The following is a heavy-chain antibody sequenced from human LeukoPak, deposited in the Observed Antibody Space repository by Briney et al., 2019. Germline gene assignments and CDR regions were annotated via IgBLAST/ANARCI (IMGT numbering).Heavy chain of an antibody. J-gene: IGHJ4*02. Sequence: NPGGSLRLSCAASGFTFSDYYTSWIRQAPGKGLEWVSYISSSGSTIDYADSVRGRFTISRDNAKNSLYLQMNSLRAEDTAVYYCAKDWAYYYDNYGLGYWGQGTLVTVSS. CDR2: ISSSGSTI. CDR3: AKDWAYYYDNYGLGY. D-gene: IGHD3-22*01. V-gene: IGHV3-11*04. CDR1: GFTFSDYY.